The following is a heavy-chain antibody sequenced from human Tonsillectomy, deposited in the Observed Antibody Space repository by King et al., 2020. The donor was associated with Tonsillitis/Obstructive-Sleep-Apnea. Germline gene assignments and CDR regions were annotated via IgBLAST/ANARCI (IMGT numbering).Heavy chain of an antibody. D-gene: IGHD3-3*01. J-gene: IGHJ4*02. CDR2: ISGSGDST. CDR3: AKLPYYDVWSGYHKEYFDY. V-gene: IGHV3-23*04. CDR1: GFTFSTYA. Sequence: VQLVESGGGLVQPGGSLRLSCAASGFTFSTYAMSWVRQAPGKGLEWVSAISGSGDSTYYADSVKGRFTISRDNFKNTLYLQMNSLRAEDTAVYYCAKLPYYDVWSGYHKEYFDYWGQGTLVTVSS.